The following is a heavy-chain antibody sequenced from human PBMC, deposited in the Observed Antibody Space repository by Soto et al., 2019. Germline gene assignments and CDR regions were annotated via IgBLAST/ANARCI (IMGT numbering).Heavy chain of an antibody. Sequence: ASVKVSCKASGYTFTSYGISWVRQAPGQGLEWMGWISAYNGNTNYAQKLQGRVTMTTGTSTSTAYMELRSLRSDDTAVYYCAVGSCSGGSCYFDYWGQGTLVTVSS. J-gene: IGHJ4*02. CDR2: ISAYNGNT. CDR3: AVGSCSGGSCYFDY. V-gene: IGHV1-18*01. D-gene: IGHD2-15*01. CDR1: GYTFTSYG.